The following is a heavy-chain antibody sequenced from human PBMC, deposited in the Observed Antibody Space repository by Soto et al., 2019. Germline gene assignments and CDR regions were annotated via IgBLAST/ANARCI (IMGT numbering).Heavy chain of an antibody. CDR1: GGSISSSSYY. D-gene: IGHD1-1*01. CDR3: ARPLETWEGQAYYYYMDV. Sequence: SETLSLTCTVSGGSISSSSYYWGWIRQPPGKGLEWIGSIYYSGSTYYNPSLKSRVTISVDTSKNQFSLKLSSVTAADTAVYYCARPLETWEGQAYYYYMDVWGKGTTVTVSS. J-gene: IGHJ6*03. CDR2: IYYSGST. V-gene: IGHV4-39*01.